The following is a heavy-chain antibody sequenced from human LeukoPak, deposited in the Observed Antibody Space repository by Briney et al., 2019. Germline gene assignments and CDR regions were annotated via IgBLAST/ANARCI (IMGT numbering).Heavy chain of an antibody. D-gene: IGHD6-13*01. CDR1: GGSISSSSYY. CDR2: IYYSGST. CDR3: AREAVAAARNFDY. J-gene: IGHJ4*02. Sequence: SETLSLTCTVSGGSISSSSYYWGWIRQPPGKGLEWIGSIYYSGSTYYNPSLKSRVTISVDTSKNQFSLKLSSVTVADTAVYYCAREAVAAARNFDYWGQGTLVTVSS. V-gene: IGHV4-39*07.